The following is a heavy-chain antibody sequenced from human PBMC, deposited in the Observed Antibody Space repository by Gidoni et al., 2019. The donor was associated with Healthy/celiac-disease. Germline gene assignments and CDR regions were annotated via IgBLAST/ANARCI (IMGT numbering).Heavy chain of an antibody. Sequence: QLQLQESGSGLVKPTMTMSLTCAVPGGPLRSGGYSWTWTRQPPGKGLEWVGYIYHTGTTYYNPSLKSRVTISLDRSKNQFSLKLTSVTAADTAVYYCAREGGITGTSFDYWGQGTLVTVSS. D-gene: IGHD1-7*01. V-gene: IGHV4-30-2*01. J-gene: IGHJ4*02. CDR1: GGPLRSGGYS. CDR3: AREGGITGTSFDY. CDR2: IYHTGTT.